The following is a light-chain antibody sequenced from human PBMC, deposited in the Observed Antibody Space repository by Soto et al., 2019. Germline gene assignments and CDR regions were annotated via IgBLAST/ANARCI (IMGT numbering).Light chain of an antibody. Sequence: DVKMSQSPSTLSAYVGDRVTITCRASQSISTWLAWYQQKPGKAPKLLIYKASSSESGVPSRFSGSGSGTEFTLTINSLQSDDFATYYCQEYNSYSRGTFGQG. CDR2: KAS. J-gene: IGKJ1*01. CDR1: QSISTW. V-gene: IGKV1-5*03. CDR3: QEYNSYSRGT.